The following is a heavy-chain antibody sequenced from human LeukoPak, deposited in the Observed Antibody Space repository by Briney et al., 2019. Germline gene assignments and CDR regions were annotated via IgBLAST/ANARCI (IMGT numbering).Heavy chain of an antibody. J-gene: IGHJ6*02. CDR3: ARDKFYSSNWHYPMDV. CDR1: GFTFNIYG. CDR2: IDYDGGNT. D-gene: IGHD6-13*01. V-gene: IGHV3-33*01. Sequence: GRSLRLSCAASGFTFNIYGMHWVRQAPGKGLEWVAMIDYDGGNTYYIDSVKGRFTISRDNSKNTLYLQMNSLRAEDTAVYFCARDKFYSSNWHYPMDVWGQGTTVTVSS.